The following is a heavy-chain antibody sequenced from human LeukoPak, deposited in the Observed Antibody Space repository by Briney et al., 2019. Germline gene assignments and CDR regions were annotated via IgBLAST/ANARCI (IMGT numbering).Heavy chain of an antibody. V-gene: IGHV1-69*04. CDR1: GGTFSSYA. J-gene: IGHJ4*02. D-gene: IGHD6-19*01. CDR3: AREGFQWHSEGY. CDR2: IIPILGIA. Sequence: SVKVSCKASGGTFSSYAISWVRQAPGQGLEWMGRIIPILGIANYAQKFQGRVTITADKSTSTAYMELSSLRSEDTAVYYCAREGFQWHSEGYWGQGTLVTVSS.